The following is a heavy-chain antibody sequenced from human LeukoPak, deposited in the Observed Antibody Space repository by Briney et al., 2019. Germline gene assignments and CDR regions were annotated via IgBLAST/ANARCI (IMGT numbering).Heavy chain of an antibody. V-gene: IGHV4-59*01. CDR2: IYYSGST. CDR1: GGSISSYY. Sequence: SETLSLTCTVSGGSISSYYWSWIRQPPGKGLEWIGNIYYSGSTNYNPYLKSRVTISVDTSKNQFSLKLSSVTAADTAVYYCTRGSIAYYYMDVWGKGTTVTISS. CDR3: TRGSIAYYYMDV. D-gene: IGHD3-22*01. J-gene: IGHJ6*03.